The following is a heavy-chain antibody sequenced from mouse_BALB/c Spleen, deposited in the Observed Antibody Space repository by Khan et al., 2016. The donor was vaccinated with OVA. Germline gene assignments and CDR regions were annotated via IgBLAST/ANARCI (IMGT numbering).Heavy chain of an antibody. CDR1: GFNIKDTY. CDR2: IDPANGHT. D-gene: IGHD1-1*01. V-gene: IGHV14-3*02. J-gene: IGHJ4*01. Sequence: VQLQQSGAELVKPGASVMLSCTASGFNIKDTYIHWVKQRPEQGLEWIGRIDPANGHTKYAPKFQGKAPLSADTSSNTAYLQLTSLTSEDTAVYYCTRPIYYYDCLDYWGQGTSVAVSS. CDR3: TRPIYYYDCLDY.